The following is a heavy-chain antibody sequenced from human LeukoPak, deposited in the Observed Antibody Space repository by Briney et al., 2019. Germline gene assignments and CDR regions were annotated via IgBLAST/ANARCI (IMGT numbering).Heavy chain of an antibody. CDR2: ISGSGGRT. V-gene: IGHV3-23*01. CDR1: GFTFSSYA. D-gene: IGHD5-18*01. J-gene: IGHJ3*02. CDR3: ARSAEDTAMDGAFDI. Sequence: SGGFLRLSCAASGFTFSSYAMSWVRQAPGEGLEWVSRISGSGGRTYSADSVKGRFTISRDKSKNTLYLQMNSLRAGDTAIYYCARSAEDTAMDGAFDIWGQGTMVTVSS.